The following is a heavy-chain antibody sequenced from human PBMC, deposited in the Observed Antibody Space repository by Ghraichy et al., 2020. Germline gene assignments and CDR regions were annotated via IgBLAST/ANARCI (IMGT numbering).Heavy chain of an antibody. CDR3: ARDRRGYNFGVLAFDI. Sequence: SETLSLTCSVSAGSINTFYWSWIRQPPGKGLEWIGYISYSGSTDYNPSLKSRVTISVDTSKNQFSLRLSSVTAADTAVYYCARDRRGYNFGVLAFDIWGQGTMLTVSS. J-gene: IGHJ3*02. V-gene: IGHV4-59*01. D-gene: IGHD5-18*01. CDR2: ISYSGST. CDR1: AGSINTFY.